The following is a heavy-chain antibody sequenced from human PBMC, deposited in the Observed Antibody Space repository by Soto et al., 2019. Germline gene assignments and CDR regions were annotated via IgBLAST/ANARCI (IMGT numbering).Heavy chain of an antibody. Sequence: QVQLVESGGGVVQPGRSLRLSCAASGFTFSSYGMHWVRQAPGKGLEWVAVISYDGSNKYYADSVKGRFTISRDNSKNTLYLQMNSLRAEDTAVYYCAKVHRSQYYYDSSGYYYYGMDVWGQGTTVTVSS. V-gene: IGHV3-30*18. CDR2: ISYDGSNK. D-gene: IGHD3-22*01. CDR3: AKVHRSQYYYDSSGYYYYGMDV. J-gene: IGHJ6*02. CDR1: GFTFSSYG.